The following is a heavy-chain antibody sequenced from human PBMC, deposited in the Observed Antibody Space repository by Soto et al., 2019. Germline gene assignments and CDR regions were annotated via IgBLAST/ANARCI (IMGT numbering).Heavy chain of an antibody. CDR1: GFTFSSYG. CDR2: ISYDGSNK. J-gene: IGHJ4*02. V-gene: IGHV3-30*18. Sequence: GGSLRLSCAASGFTFSSYGMHWVRQAPGKGLEWVAVISYDGSNKYYADYVKGRFTISRDNARNTLYLQMSSLGIEDTAFYYCAKGFSYGDYRYYSDYWGQGTLVTVSS. CDR3: AKGFSYGDYRYYSDY. D-gene: IGHD4-17*01.